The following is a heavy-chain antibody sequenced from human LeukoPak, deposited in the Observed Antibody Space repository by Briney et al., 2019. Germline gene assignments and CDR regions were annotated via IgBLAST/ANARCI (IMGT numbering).Heavy chain of an antibody. CDR1: GGSISSSSYY. D-gene: IGHD3-3*01. J-gene: IGHJ4*02. Sequence: SETLSLTCTVSGGSISSSSYYWGWIRQPPGKGLEWIGSIYYSGSTYYNPSLKSRVTISVDTSTNQFSLKLSSVTAADTAVYYCARLFAVVTRFFDYWGQGMLVTVSS. V-gene: IGHV4-39*01. CDR2: IYYSGST. CDR3: ARLFAVVTRFFDY.